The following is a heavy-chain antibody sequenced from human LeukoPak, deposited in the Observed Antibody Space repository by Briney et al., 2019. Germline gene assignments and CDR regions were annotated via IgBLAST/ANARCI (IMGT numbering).Heavy chain of an antibody. CDR1: GGSISSSNW. V-gene: IGHV4-4*02. J-gene: IGHJ5*02. D-gene: IGHD3-10*01. CDR2: IYHLGAT. CDR3: TRVGARNHYGSGRWFDP. Sequence: SETLSLTCAVCGGSISSSNWWSWVRQPPGKGLEWIGDIYHLGATNYNPSLNSRVTISVDKSKNQFSLKLSSVTAADTAVYYCTRVGARNHYGSGRWFDPWGQGTLVTVSS.